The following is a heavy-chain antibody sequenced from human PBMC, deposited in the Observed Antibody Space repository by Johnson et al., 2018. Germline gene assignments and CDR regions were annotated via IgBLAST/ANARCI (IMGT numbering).Heavy chain of an antibody. CDR2: IYITGRT. J-gene: IGHJ6*03. V-gene: IGHV4-61*02. Sequence: QVQLQESGPGLVKPGQTLSLTCTVSGGSIGSGNYYWSWIRHPAGKGLEWIGRIYITGRTNYNPSLNGRITISGDTSKNQFSLKLSSVTAADPAVYYCARDTAMITFGGFIGDYMDGWGKGTTVTVSS. CDR3: ARDTAMITFGGFIGDYMDG. CDR1: GGSIGSGNYY. D-gene: IGHD3-16*02.